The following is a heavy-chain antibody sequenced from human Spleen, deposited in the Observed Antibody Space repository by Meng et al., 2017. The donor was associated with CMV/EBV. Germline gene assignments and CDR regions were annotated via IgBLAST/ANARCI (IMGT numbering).Heavy chain of an antibody. CDR1: GYTFTGYY. CDR2: ISPNSGGT. J-gene: IGHJ5*02. V-gene: IGHV1-2*02. D-gene: IGHD3-10*01. Sequence: ASVKVSCKASGYTFTGYYIHWVRQAPGQGLEWMGWISPNSGGTNYAQKFQGRVTMTRDTSISTAYMELSRLRSDDTAVYYCARESDRLWFVFDPWGQGTLVTVSS. CDR3: ARESDRLWFVFDP.